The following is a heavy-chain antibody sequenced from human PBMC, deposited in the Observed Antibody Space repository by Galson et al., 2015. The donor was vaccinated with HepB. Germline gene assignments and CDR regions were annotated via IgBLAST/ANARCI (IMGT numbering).Heavy chain of an antibody. CDR1: GYTFTSYG. CDR3: ASVVSQQLVRYYYYGMDV. CDR2: ISAYNGNT. V-gene: IGHV1-18*04. Sequence: SVKVSCKASGYTFTSYGISWVRQAPGQGLEWMGWISAYNGNTNYAQKLQGRVTMTTDTSTSTAYMELRSLRSDDTAVYYCASVVSQQLVRYYYYGMDVWGQGTTVTVSS. D-gene: IGHD6-13*01. J-gene: IGHJ6*02.